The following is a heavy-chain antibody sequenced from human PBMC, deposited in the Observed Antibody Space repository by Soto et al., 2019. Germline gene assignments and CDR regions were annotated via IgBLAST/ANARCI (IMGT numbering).Heavy chain of an antibody. V-gene: IGHV4-39*01. CDR3: VRLLDPLKYFDWMSHDF. CDR2: IFYTGNT. J-gene: IGHJ4*02. D-gene: IGHD3-9*01. Sequence: SETLSLTCTVSCIAISNYNYHWGWIRQPPGKGLEWIGSIFYTGNTYYKSSLESRITISVDTSKNQFSLNLRSVTAADTAVYYCVRLLDPLKYFDWMSHDFWGQGTQVTVSS. CDR1: CIAISNYNYH.